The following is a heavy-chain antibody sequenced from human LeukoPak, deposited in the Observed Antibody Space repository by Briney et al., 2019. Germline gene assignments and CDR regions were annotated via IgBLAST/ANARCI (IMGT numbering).Heavy chain of an antibody. J-gene: IGHJ6*04. CDR1: GGTFSGYA. V-gene: IGHV1-69*06. D-gene: IGHD2-2*01. CDR2: IIPIFGTA. CDR3: ARALVVPAAMLEYYYGMDV. Sequence: ASVKVSCKASGGTFSGYAISWVRQAPGQGLEWMGGIIPIFGTANYAQKFQGRVTITADKSTSTAYMELRSLRSEDTAVYYCARALVVPAAMLEYYYGMDVWGKGTTVTVSS.